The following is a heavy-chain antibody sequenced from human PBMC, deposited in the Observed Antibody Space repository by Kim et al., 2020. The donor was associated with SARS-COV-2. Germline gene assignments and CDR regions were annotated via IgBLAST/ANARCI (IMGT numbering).Heavy chain of an antibody. CDR2: ISGSGGST. V-gene: IGHV3-23*01. Sequence: GGSLRLSCAASGFTFSSYAMSWVRQAPGKGLEWVSAISGSGGSTYYADSVKGRFTISRDNSKNTLYLQMNSLRAEDTAVYYCARLGYIIVVVPAAIGYFDYWGQGTLVTVSS. D-gene: IGHD2-2*01. CDR3: ARLGYIIVVVPAAIGYFDY. J-gene: IGHJ4*02. CDR1: GFTFSSYA.